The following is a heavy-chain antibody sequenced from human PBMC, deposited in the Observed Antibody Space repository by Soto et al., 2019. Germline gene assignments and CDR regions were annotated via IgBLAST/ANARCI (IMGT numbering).Heavy chain of an antibody. Sequence: PGGSLRLSCAASGFTFSSYAMHWVRQAPGKGLEWVAVISYDGSNKYYADSVKGRFTISRDNSKNTLYLQMNSLRAEDTAVYYCASDLDIVVVPAAIRFDYWGQGTLVTVSS. V-gene: IGHV3-30-3*01. CDR3: ASDLDIVVVPAAIRFDY. CDR2: ISYDGSNK. J-gene: IGHJ4*02. D-gene: IGHD2-2*01. CDR1: GFTFSSYA.